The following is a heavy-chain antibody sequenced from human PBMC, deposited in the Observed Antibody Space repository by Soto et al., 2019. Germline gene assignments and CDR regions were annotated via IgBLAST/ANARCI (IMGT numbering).Heavy chain of an antibody. D-gene: IGHD3-3*01. J-gene: IGHJ4*02. Sequence: PSQTLSLTCAISGDSVSSDRAAWNWIRQSPSRGLEWLGRTYYRSKWYNEYAVSVKSRITISPDTSKNQFSLQLNSVTPDDTAIYYCAGGDGFFTTPKALQQWGQGTPVTVSP. CDR3: AGGDGFFTTPKALQQ. CDR2: TYYRSKWYN. V-gene: IGHV6-1*01. CDR1: GDSVSSDRAA.